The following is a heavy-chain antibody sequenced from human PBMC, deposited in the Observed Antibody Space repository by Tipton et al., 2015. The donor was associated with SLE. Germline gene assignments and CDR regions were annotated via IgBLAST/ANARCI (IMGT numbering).Heavy chain of an antibody. CDR3: ARQNDDRNAFDI. CDR1: GFTFSRYW. CDR2: ISSSSSYT. V-gene: IGHV3-11*06. D-gene: IGHD1-1*01. Sequence: SLRLSCVASGFTFSRYWMHWVRQAPGKGLVWVSYISSSSSYTNYADSVKGRFTISRDNAKNSLYLQMNSLRAEDTAVYYCARQNDDRNAFDIWGQGTRVTVSS. J-gene: IGHJ3*02.